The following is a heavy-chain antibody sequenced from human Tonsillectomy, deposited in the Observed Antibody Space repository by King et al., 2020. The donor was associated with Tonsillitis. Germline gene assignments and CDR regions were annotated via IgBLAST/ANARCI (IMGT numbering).Heavy chain of an antibody. D-gene: IGHD6-19*01. CDR2: IDPSDSYT. V-gene: IGHV5-10-1*01. CDR1: GYSFTSYW. CDR3: ARHVYSSGWSSRGWFDP. J-gene: IGHJ5*02. Sequence: QLVQSGAEVKKPGESLRISCKGSGYSFTSYWISWVRQMPGKGLEWMGRIDPSDSYTNYSPSFQGHVTISADKSISTAYLQWSSLKASDTAMYYCARHVYSSGWSSRGWFDPWGQGTLVTVSS.